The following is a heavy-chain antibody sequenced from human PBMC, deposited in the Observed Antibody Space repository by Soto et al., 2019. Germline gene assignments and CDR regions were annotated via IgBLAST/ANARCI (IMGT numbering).Heavy chain of an antibody. V-gene: IGHV3-21*01. CDR3: ARDRRASDYIWGSYRSSAFDY. CDR2: ITSSTSYI. CDR1: GFTFSSYS. D-gene: IGHD3-16*02. J-gene: IGHJ4*02. Sequence: GGSLRLSCAASGFTFSSYSMNWVRQAPGKGLQWVSSITSSTSYIYYADSVKGRFTISRDNAKNSLYLQMNSLRAEDTAVYYCARDRRASDYIWGSYRSSAFDYWGQGTLVTVSS.